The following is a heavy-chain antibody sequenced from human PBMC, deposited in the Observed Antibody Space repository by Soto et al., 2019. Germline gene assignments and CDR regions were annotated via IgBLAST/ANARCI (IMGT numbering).Heavy chain of an antibody. CDR1: EFSFSSYA. CDR3: ARTFDTITYFFAY. J-gene: IGHJ4*02. CDR2: ISFDGNII. Sequence: GGSLRLSCAASEFSFSSYAMHWIRQAPGKGLEWVAVISFDGNIIHYADSVKGRFIISRDNSKNTLYLQMHSLSGEDTAVYYCARTFDTITYFFAYWGQGTLVTGSS. D-gene: IGHD3-9*01. V-gene: IGHV3-30-3*01.